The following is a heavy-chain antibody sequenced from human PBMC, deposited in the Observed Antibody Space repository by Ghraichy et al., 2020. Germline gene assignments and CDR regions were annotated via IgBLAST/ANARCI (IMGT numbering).Heavy chain of an antibody. CDR1: GFTFSSYE. CDR2: ISSIGSPI. Sequence: GGSLRLSCAASGFTFSSYELNWVRQAPGKGLEWVSYISSIGSPIYYADSVKGRFTISRDNAKKSLYLQMNSLRAEDTAVYYCAREGSAGYYYYGMDVWGQGTTVTVSS. V-gene: IGHV3-48*03. J-gene: IGHJ6*02. CDR3: AREGSAGYYYYGMDV.